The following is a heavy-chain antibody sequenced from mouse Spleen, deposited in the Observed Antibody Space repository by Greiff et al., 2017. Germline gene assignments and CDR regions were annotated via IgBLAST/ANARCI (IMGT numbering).Heavy chain of an antibody. J-gene: IGHJ2*01. CDR2: IYPSDSET. Sequence: VQLQQPGAELVRPGSSVKLSCKASGYTFTSYWMDWVKQRPGQGLEWIGNIYPSDSETHYNQKFKDKATLTVDKSSSTAYMQLSSLTSEDSAVYYCARGNWDRERDYWGQGTTLTVSS. CDR3: ARGNWDRERDY. CDR1: GYTFTSYW. D-gene: IGHD4-1*01. V-gene: IGHV1-61*01.